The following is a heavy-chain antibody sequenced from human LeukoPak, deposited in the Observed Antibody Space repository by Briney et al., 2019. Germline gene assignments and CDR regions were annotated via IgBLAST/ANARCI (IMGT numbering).Heavy chain of an antibody. CDR1: GGSISSYY. D-gene: IGHD4/OR15-4a*01. Sequence: AETLSLTCAVSGGSISSYYWRWIRQPPGKGLEWIGYIYYSGSTNYYPSLKSRVTISEHTSNNQFSQKLSSMTAADTAVYYGASGDYGAFDIWGQRTMVTVSS. V-gene: IGHV4-59*01. CDR2: IYYSGST. CDR3: ASGDYGAFDI. J-gene: IGHJ3*02.